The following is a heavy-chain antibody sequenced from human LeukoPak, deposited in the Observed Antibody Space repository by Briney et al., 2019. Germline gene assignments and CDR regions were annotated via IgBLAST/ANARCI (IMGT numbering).Heavy chain of an antibody. J-gene: IGHJ4*02. CDR3: ARQRIVGATTRGFDY. CDR1: GGSISRGDYY. D-gene: IGHD1-26*01. CDR2: IYYSGGT. Sequence: SQTLSLTCTVSGGSISRGDYYWSWIRQPPGKGLEWIGYIYYSGGTDYNPSLKSRVTISVDTSKNQFSLKLSSVTAADTAVYYCARQRIVGATTRGFDYWGQGTLVTVSS. V-gene: IGHV4-30-4*01.